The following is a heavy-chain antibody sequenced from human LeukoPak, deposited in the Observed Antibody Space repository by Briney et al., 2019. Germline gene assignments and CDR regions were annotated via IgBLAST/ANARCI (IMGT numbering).Heavy chain of an antibody. Sequence: SETLSLTCTVSGGSISNGSYYWSWIRQPAGKGLEWIGRIYTSGSTNYNPSLKSRVTISVDTSKNQFSLKLSSVTAADTAVYYCARGGHYYDSSGYGFDYWGQGTLVTVSS. V-gene: IGHV4-61*02. D-gene: IGHD3-22*01. CDR2: IYTSGST. CDR1: GGSISNGSYY. CDR3: ARGGHYYDSSGYGFDY. J-gene: IGHJ4*02.